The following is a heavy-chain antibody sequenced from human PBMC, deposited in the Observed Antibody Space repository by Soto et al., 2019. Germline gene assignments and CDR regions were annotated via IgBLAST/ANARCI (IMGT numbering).Heavy chain of an antibody. CDR2: IYYSGST. CDR1: GGSISSGDYY. Sequence: TSETLSLTCTVSGGSISSGDYYWSWIRQPPGKGLEWIGYIYYSGSTYYNPSLKSRVTISVDTSKNQFSLKLSSVTAADTAVYYCARASPAINYDSSGYYPPSIDYWGQGTLVTVSS. J-gene: IGHJ4*02. CDR3: ARASPAINYDSSGYYPPSIDY. D-gene: IGHD3-22*01. V-gene: IGHV4-30-4*01.